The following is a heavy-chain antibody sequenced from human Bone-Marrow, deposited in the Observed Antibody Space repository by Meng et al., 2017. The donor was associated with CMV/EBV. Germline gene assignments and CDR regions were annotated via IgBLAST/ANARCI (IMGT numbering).Heavy chain of an antibody. Sequence: GSLRLSCTVSGGSISSSSYYWGWIRQHPGKGLEWMGSIYYSGSTYYNPSLRSRGTMSLDTSKNQFSLELSSVTAADTALYYCARISSSSRPNFEYWGQGTLVTVSS. V-gene: IGHV4-39*07. CDR1: GGSISSSSYY. CDR2: IYYSGST. CDR3: ARISSSSRPNFEY. D-gene: IGHD6-6*01. J-gene: IGHJ4*02.